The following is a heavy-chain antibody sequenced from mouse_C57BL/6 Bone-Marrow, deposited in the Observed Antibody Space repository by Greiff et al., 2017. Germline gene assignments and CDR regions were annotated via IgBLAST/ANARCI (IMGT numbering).Heavy chain of an antibody. CDR1: GFSLSTFGMG. V-gene: IGHV8-8*01. D-gene: IGHD1-1*01. CDR3: ARMLLRFAMDY. J-gene: IGHJ4*01. CDR2: IWWDDDK. Sequence: QVTLKVSGPGILQPSQTLSLTCSFSGFSLSTFGMGVGWIRQPSGKGLEWLALIWWDDDKYYNPALKSWLTISKATSKNQVFLKIANVDTADTATYYCARMLLRFAMDYWGQGTSGTVSS.